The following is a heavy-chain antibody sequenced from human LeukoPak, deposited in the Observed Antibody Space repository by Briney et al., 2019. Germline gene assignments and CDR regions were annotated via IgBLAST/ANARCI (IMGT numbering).Heavy chain of an antibody. CDR3: ARKAGYYYGSGDY. V-gene: IGHV3-23*01. CDR1: GFTFSSYA. CDR2: IGGSGGST. Sequence: GGSLRLSCAASGFTFSSYAMSWVRQAPGKGLEWVSSIGGSGGSTYYADSVKGRFTISRDNSKNTLYPQMNSLRAEDTAVYYCARKAGYYYGSGDYWGQGTLVTVSS. J-gene: IGHJ4*02. D-gene: IGHD3-10*01.